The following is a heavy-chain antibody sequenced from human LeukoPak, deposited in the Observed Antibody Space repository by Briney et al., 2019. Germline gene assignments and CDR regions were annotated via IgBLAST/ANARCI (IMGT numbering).Heavy chain of an antibody. CDR2: ISWNSGSI. CDR3: ATSRSLDY. V-gene: IGHV3-9*01. J-gene: IGHJ4*02. Sequence: GGSLRLSCAASGFTFDDYAMHWVRQAPGKGLEWVSGISWNSGSIGYADSVKGRFTISRDNAKNSLYLQMNSLRAEDTAVYYCATSRSLDYWGQGTLLTVSS. CDR1: GFTFDDYA.